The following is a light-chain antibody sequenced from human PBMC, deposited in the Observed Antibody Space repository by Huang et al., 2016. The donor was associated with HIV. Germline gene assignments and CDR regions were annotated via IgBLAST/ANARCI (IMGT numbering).Light chain of an antibody. CDR3: QHYNNWPPLVT. J-gene: IGKJ4*01. CDR2: GAS. Sequence: EIVMTQFPATLSVSPGDRATVSCRASQCINSNLAWYQQKPGQAPRLLIYGASTRATGIPARFRGSGSATEFTLTISSLQSEDFAFYYCQHYNNWPPLVTFGGGTKVEIK. V-gene: IGKV3-15*01. CDR1: QCINSN.